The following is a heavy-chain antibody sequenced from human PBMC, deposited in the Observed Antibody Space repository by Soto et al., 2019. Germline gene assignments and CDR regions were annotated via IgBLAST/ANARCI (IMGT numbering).Heavy chain of an antibody. J-gene: IGHJ6*02. CDR1: GYTLNTYY. CDR3: ARGGGSSPYYYNLDV. D-gene: IGHD2-15*01. Sequence: ASVKVSCKASGYTLNTYYMHWVRQAPGQGPEWMGIINPRGGGTTYAQNFQDRVTMTSDTSSSTVYMELSSLRSEDTAVYYCARGGGSSPYYYNLDVWGQGTTVTVAS. CDR2: INPRGGGT. V-gene: IGHV1-46*02.